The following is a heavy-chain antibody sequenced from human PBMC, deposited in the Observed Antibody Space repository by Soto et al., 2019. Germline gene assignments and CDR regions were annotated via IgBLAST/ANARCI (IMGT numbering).Heavy chain of an antibody. CDR2: IIPIFGTA. D-gene: IGHD2-2*01. Sequence: QVQLVQSGAEVKKPGSSVKVSCKASGGTFSSYAISWVRQAPGQGLEWMGGIIPIFGTANYAQKFQGRVTITAVESMCTAYMELSSLSSEVTAVYYCARHVPAAGYYYGMDVWGQGTTVTVSS. V-gene: IGHV1-69*12. CDR1: GGTFSSYA. CDR3: ARHVPAAGYYYGMDV. J-gene: IGHJ6*02.